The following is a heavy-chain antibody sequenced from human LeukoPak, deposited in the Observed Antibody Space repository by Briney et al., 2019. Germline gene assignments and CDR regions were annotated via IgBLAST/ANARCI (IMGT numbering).Heavy chain of an antibody. D-gene: IGHD1-26*01. Sequence: ASVKVSCKASGGTFSSYAISWVRQAPGQGLEWMGGIIPIFGTANYAQKFQGRVTITTDESTSTAYMELSSLRSEDTAVYYCARLLDPGYYYYMDVWGKGTTVTVSS. CDR2: IIPIFGTA. V-gene: IGHV1-69*05. J-gene: IGHJ6*03. CDR1: GGTFSSYA. CDR3: ARLLDPGYYYYMDV.